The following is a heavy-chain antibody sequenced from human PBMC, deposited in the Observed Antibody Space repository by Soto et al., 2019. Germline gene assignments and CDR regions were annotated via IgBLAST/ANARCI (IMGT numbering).Heavy chain of an antibody. D-gene: IGHD2-2*02. V-gene: IGHV4-31*03. CDR3: ARSFLVAPAAINGVGAFDI. CDR2: IYYSGST. CDR1: GGSISSGGYY. J-gene: IGHJ3*02. Sequence: SETLSLTCTVSGGSISSGGYYWSWIRQHPGKGLEWIGYIYYSGSTYYNPSLKSRVTISVDTSKNQFSLKLSSVTAEDTAVYYCARSFLVAPAAINGVGAFDIWGQGTMVTVSS.